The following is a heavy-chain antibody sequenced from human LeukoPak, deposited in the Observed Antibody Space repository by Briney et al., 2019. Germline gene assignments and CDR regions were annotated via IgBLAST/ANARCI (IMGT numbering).Heavy chain of an antibody. V-gene: IGHV3-30*01. Sequence: GGSLRLSCAASGFTFSGSAMHWVRQAPGKGLEWVAVISYDGSNKYYADFVRGRFTISRDNSKNTLYLQMNSLRAEDTAVYYCARDLDYWGQGTLVTVSS. CDR2: ISYDGSNK. CDR1: GFTFSGSA. CDR3: ARDLDY. J-gene: IGHJ4*02.